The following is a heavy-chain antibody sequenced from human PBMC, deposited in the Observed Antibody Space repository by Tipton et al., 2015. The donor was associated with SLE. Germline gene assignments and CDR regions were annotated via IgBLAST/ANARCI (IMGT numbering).Heavy chain of an antibody. Sequence: SLRLSCVASGFTLSNYGMHWVRQAPGKGLEWVAAIWSDGTNEYYADSVKGRFTISRDNSKNTLYLQMNSLRVDDTAIYYCARDPPEHLSSFDSWGQGTLVTVSS. CDR1: GFTLSNYG. V-gene: IGHV3-33*08. CDR2: IWSDGTNE. D-gene: IGHD6-6*01. CDR3: ARDPPEHLSSFDS. J-gene: IGHJ4*02.